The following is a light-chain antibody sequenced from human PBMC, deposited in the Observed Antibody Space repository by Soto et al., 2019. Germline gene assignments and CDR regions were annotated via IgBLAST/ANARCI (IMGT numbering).Light chain of an antibody. J-gene: IGLJ1*01. V-gene: IGLV2-8*01. Sequence: QSLLTQPPSASGSPGQSVTISCTVTSSDVGGYKYVSWYQQHPDKAPKLIIFEVSNRPSGVPDRFSGSKSGNTASLTVSGLQAEDEGTYYCSSYGGYNNVVFGTGTKVTVL. CDR2: EVS. CDR1: SSDVGGYKY. CDR3: SSYGGYNNVV.